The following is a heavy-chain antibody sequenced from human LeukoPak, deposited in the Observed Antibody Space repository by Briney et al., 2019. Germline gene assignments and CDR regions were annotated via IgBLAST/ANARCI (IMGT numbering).Heavy chain of an antibody. CDR2: IYGSGST. CDR1: GGSISSGGYY. J-gene: IGHJ5*02. D-gene: IGHD1-1*01. V-gene: IGHV4-61*08. CDR3: AREGTSGTHLNWFDP. Sequence: SETLSLTCTVSGGSISSGGYYWSWIRQHPGKGLEWIGHIYGSGSTNYNPSLKSRVTLSVDTSKNQFSLKLSSVTAADTAVYYCAREGTSGTHLNWFDPWGQGTLVTVSS.